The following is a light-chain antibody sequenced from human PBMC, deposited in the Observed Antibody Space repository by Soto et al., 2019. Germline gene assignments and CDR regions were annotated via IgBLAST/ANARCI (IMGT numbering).Light chain of an antibody. CDR3: KQRSNWPRT. CDR1: QSISSY. CDR2: DAS. J-gene: IGKJ1*01. Sequence: LLTQSPATLSLSPGERVTLSCRASQSISSYLAWYQQKPGQPSRLLIYDASNRAPGVPTRFSGSGSGTDFTLAIRSLEPEDFAVYYCKQRSNWPRTFGQGTKVDIK. V-gene: IGKV3-11*01.